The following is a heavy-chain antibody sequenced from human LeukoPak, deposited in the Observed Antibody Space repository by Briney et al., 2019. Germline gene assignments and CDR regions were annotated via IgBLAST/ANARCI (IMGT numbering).Heavy chain of an antibody. J-gene: IGHJ4*02. V-gene: IGHV1-69*06. Sequence: GSSVKVSCKASGGTFSSYAISWVRQAPGQGLEWMGGIIPIFGTANYAQKFQGRVTMTEDTYTDTAYMELSSLRSEDTAVYYCATDPYGDYGLDYWGQGTLVTVSS. CDR3: ATDPYGDYGLDY. CDR1: GGTFSSYA. D-gene: IGHD4-17*01. CDR2: IIPIFGTA.